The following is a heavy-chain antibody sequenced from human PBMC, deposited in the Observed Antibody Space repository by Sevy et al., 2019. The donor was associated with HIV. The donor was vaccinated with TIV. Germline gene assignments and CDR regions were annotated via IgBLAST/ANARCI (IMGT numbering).Heavy chain of an antibody. D-gene: IGHD6-19*01. J-gene: IGHJ4*02. CDR1: GFSLSSYA. Sequence: GGSLRLSCAASGFSLSSYAMSWVRQAPGKGLEWVSGISSSGGSTYYADSVKGRFTISRDNSKNTLYLQMNSLRAEDTALYYCAKDIDSSGYYYFDYWGQGSLVTVSS. V-gene: IGHV3-23*01. CDR3: AKDIDSSGYYYFDY. CDR2: ISSSGGST.